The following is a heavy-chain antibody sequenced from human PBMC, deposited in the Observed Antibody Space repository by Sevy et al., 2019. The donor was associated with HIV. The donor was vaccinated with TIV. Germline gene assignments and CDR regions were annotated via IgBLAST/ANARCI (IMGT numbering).Heavy chain of an antibody. D-gene: IGHD4-17*01. V-gene: IGHV1-2*02. Sequence: ASVKVSCKASGYIFTDYYIHWVRQAPGQGLEWMDWINSDSGVTNYAQKFQGEVTVTRDTSLSTAYLELTRLKSNDTAIYYCARLTTQPTSDLYGMDVWGQGTTVTVSS. CDR2: INSDSGVT. CDR1: GYIFTDYY. CDR3: ARLTTQPTSDLYGMDV. J-gene: IGHJ6*02.